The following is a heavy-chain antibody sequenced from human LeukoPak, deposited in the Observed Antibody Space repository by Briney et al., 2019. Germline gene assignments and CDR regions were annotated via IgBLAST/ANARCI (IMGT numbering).Heavy chain of an antibody. V-gene: IGHV4-34*01. J-gene: IGHJ4*02. CDR2: INHSGST. CDR1: GGSFSGYY. D-gene: IGHD6-13*01. Sequence: PSETLSLTCAVYGGSFSGYYWSWIRQPPGKGLEWIGEINHSGSTNYNPSLKSRVTISVDTSKNQFSPKLSSVTAADTAVYYCARGLYSSSWPLDYWGQGTLVTVSS. CDR3: ARGLYSSSWPLDY.